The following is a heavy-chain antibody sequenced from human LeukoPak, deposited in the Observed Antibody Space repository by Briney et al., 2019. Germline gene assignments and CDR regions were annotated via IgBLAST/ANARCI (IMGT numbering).Heavy chain of an antibody. CDR1: GYTFTSYD. Sequence: VAAVKVSCMASGYTFTSYDINWVRQATGQGLEWMGWMNPNRGNTGYAQKLHGRVTMTRNTSISTAYLELSSLRSEATAVYYCARVAGLLWFGELFSPWGQGTLVTVSS. D-gene: IGHD3-10*01. V-gene: IGHV1-8*01. CDR3: ARVAGLLWFGELFSP. J-gene: IGHJ5*02. CDR2: MNPNRGNT.